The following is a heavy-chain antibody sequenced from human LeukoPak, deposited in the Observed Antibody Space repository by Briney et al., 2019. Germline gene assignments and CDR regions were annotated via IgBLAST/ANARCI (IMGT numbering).Heavy chain of an antibody. CDR1: GHSISTDYY. Sequence: PSETLSLTCTVAGHSISTDYYWAWVRQPPGKGLEWIGSVYHSGSTYYGPALKSRVTISVDTSKNQFSLKLSSVTAADTAVYYCAHIRRVPRLWGQGTLVTVSS. V-gene: IGHV4-38-2*02. D-gene: IGHD2-21*01. J-gene: IGHJ4*02. CDR3: AHIRRVPRL. CDR2: VYHSGST.